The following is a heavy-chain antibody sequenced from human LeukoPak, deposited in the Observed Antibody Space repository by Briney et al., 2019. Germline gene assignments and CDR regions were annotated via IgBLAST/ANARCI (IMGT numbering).Heavy chain of an antibody. J-gene: IGHJ5*02. D-gene: IGHD2-15*01. Sequence: SETLSLTCAVYGGSFSGYYWSWIRQPPGKGLEWIGEINHSGSTNYNPSLKSRVTISVDTSKNQFSLKLSSVTAADTAVCYCAREDSLARGWFDPWGQGTLVTVSS. CDR1: GGSFSGYY. V-gene: IGHV4-34*01. CDR3: AREDSLARGWFDP. CDR2: INHSGST.